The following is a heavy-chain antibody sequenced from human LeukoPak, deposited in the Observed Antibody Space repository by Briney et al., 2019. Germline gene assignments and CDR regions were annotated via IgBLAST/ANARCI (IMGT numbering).Heavy chain of an antibody. Sequence: SETLSLTCTVSGGSISSSSYYWGWIRQPPGKGLEWIGSIYYSGSTYYNPSLKSRVTISVDTSKNQFSLKLSSVTAADTAVYYCARHYYDSSGSYYYYYMDVWGKGTTVTVSS. J-gene: IGHJ6*03. V-gene: IGHV4-39*07. CDR3: ARHYYDSSGSYYYYYMDV. CDR1: GGSISSSSYY. D-gene: IGHD3-22*01. CDR2: IYYSGST.